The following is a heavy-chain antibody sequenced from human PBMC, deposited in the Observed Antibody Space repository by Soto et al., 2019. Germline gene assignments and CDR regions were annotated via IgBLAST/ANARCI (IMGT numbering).Heavy chain of an antibody. Sequence: EVQLLESGGGLVQPGGSLRLSCAASGFTFSTYAMSWVRQAPRKGLEWVSAISGNGGDYTYYADSVKGRFTISRDNSKNTLYLQMNSLRGEDTAVYYCVPLCRYCSTTTPSWGQGTLVTVSS. V-gene: IGHV3-23*01. J-gene: IGHJ4*02. CDR2: ISGNGGDYT. CDR3: VPLCRYCSTTTPS. CDR1: GFTFSTYA. D-gene: IGHD2-2*01.